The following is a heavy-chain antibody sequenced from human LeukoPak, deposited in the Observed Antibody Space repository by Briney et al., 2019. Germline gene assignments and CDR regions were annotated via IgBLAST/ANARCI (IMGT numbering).Heavy chain of an antibody. CDR3: AKWGDYDILTGYYDSDY. D-gene: IGHD3-9*01. V-gene: IGHV3-23*01. J-gene: IGHJ4*01. Sequence: PGGSLRLSCAASGFIFSNYAMSWVRQPPGRGLEWVSAIVGRDGGTYYADSLKGRFTVSRDDPKNTLYLQMNTLRVEDTAVYYCAKWGDYDILTGYYDSDYWGHGTLVTVSS. CDR1: GFIFSNYA. CDR2: IVGRDGGT.